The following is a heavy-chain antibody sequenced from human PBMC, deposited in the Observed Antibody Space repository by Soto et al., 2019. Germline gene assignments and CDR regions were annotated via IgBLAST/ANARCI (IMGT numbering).Heavy chain of an antibody. D-gene: IGHD6-13*01. V-gene: IGHV3-23*01. CDR2: ISGSGGTT. J-gene: IGHJ4*02. Sequence: GGSLRLSCAASGFTFSDYVMTWFRRTPGKGLEWVSAISGSGGTTYYADSVKGRFTISRDNSKNTLYLQMNSLRAEDTALYYCAKDRISSNWFKPDYWGQGNLVTVSS. CDR1: GFTFSDYV. CDR3: AKDRISSNWFKPDY.